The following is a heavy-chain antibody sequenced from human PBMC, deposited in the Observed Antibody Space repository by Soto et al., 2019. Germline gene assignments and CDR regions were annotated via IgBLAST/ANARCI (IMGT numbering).Heavy chain of an antibody. CDR2: ISSSSSTI. V-gene: IGHV3-48*02. Sequence: EVQLVESGGGLVQPGGSLRLSCAASGFTFSSYSMNWVRQAPGKGLEWVSYISSSSSTIYYADSVKGRFTISRDNAKNSLYLQMNSLRDEDTAVYYCARGLSSIAARPDVDYWGQGTLVTVSS. J-gene: IGHJ4*02. CDR3: ARGLSSIAARPDVDY. CDR1: GFTFSSYS. D-gene: IGHD6-6*01.